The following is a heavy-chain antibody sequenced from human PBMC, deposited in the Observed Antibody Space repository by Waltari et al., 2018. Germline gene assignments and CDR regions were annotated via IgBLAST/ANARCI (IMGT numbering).Heavy chain of an antibody. Sequence: QVQLRESGPGLVKPSETLSLTCVISGDSLSSNLFWGWIRQSPEKGLEWIGNIYYSGVTYYSPFLKSRVFISIDTPRRQFSLKLTSVTAADTAVYYCARVLTTGTVAFDIWGQGTLVNVSS. CDR1: GDSLSSNLF. V-gene: IGHV4-38-2*01. CDR2: IYYSGVT. CDR3: ARVLTTGTVAFDI. D-gene: IGHD1-7*01. J-gene: IGHJ3*02.